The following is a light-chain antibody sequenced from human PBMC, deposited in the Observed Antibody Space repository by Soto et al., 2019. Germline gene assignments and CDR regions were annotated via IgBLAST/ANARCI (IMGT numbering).Light chain of an antibody. Sequence: QSALTQPPSASGSPGQSVTISCTGTSSDVGGYNFVSWYQQHPGKAPKLMIYEGSKRPSGVPDRFSGSKSGNTASLTVSGLQAEDEADYYCSSYAGGNNLVFGGGTKLTVL. J-gene: IGLJ2*01. V-gene: IGLV2-8*01. CDR1: SSDVGGYNF. CDR3: SSYAGGNNLV. CDR2: EGS.